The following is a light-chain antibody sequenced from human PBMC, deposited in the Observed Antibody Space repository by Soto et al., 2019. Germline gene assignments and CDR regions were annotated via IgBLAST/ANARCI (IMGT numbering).Light chain of an antibody. J-gene: IGKJ1*01. CDR3: QQYDSYPLT. Sequence: DLQMTQSPSALSASVGDRVTMTCWASQSISSWLAWYQQKPGKAPKLLIYKASILENGVPSRFSGSGSGTDFTLSISSLQPEDFATYYCQQYDSYPLTLGQGTKVEIK. CDR1: QSISSW. V-gene: IGKV1-5*03. CDR2: KAS.